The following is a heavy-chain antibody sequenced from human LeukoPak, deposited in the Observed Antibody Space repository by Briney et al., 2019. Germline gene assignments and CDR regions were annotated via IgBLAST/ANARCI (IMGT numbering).Heavy chain of an antibody. CDR3: ARAYYDFWSGYYTRWFDP. D-gene: IGHD3-3*01. J-gene: IGHJ5*02. V-gene: IGHV4-34*01. CDR2: ITHSGST. CDR1: GGSFSGYY. Sequence: SETLSLTCAVYGGSFSGYYWSWIRQPPGKGLEWIGEITHSGSTNYNPSLKSRVTISVDTSKNQFSLKLSSVTAADTAVYYCARAYYDFWSGYYTRWFDPWGQGTLVTVSS.